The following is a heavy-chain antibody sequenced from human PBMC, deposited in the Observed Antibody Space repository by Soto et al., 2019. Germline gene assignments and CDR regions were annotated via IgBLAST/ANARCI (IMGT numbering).Heavy chain of an antibody. Sequence: WGTLRLSCAVSGLTSNRYPIICVRPAPGKGLEWVSAISGSGGSTYYADSVKGRFTISRDNTKNTLYLQMNSLRAEDTAVYYCIAAAGTWYYFDYWGQGTLVTVSS. D-gene: IGHD6-13*01. CDR2: ISGSGGST. CDR1: GLTSNRYP. V-gene: IGHV3-23*01. J-gene: IGHJ4*02. CDR3: IAAAGTWYYFDY.